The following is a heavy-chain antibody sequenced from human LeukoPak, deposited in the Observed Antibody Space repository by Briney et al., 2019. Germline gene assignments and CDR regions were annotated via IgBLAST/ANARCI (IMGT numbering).Heavy chain of an antibody. J-gene: IGHJ4*02. Sequence: GGSLRLSCAASGFTFSDYNMRWIRQAPGKGLEWVSSISRSGSTKYYADSVKGRFTISRDNAKNSLFLQMNSLRAEDTAVYYCARAVANYDSSGYDYWGQGTLVTVSS. CDR1: GFTFSDYN. CDR3: ARAVANYDSSGYDY. CDR2: ISRSGSTK. V-gene: IGHV3-11*01. D-gene: IGHD3-22*01.